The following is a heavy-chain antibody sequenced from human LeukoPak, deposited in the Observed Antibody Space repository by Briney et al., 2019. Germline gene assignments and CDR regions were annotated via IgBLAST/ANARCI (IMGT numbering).Heavy chain of an antibody. CDR2: IYYSGST. J-gene: IGHJ4*02. CDR1: GGSISSSSYY. Sequence: SETLSLTCTVSGGSISSSSYYWGWIRQPPGKGLEWIGSIYYSGSTYYNPSLKSRATISVDTSKNQFSLKLSSVTAADTAVYYCARAANYYGSGSYIFFDYWGQGTLVTVSS. V-gene: IGHV4-39*01. D-gene: IGHD3-10*01. CDR3: ARAANYYGSGSYIFFDY.